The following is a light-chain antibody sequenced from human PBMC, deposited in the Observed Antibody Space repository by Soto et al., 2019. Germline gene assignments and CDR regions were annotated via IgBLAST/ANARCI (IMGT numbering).Light chain of an antibody. CDR1: SSNIGRNT. CDR3: AAWDGSLNGPV. CDR2: SNN. V-gene: IGLV1-44*01. J-gene: IGLJ2*01. Sequence: QSVLTQPPSAPGTPGQRVTISCSGSSSNIGRNTVNWYQQLPGTAPKLLIYSNNQRPSGVPDRFSGSKSGTSASLAISGLQSEDEADYYCAAWDGSLNGPVFGGGTQLTVL.